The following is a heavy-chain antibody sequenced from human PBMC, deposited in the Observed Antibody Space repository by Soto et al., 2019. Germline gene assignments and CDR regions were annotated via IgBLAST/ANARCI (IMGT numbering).Heavy chain of an antibody. D-gene: IGHD6-25*01. CDR1: GFTFSSYA. CDR2: ISYDGSNK. V-gene: IGHV3-30-3*01. J-gene: IGHJ6*02. CDR3: ARADTAGYYGMDV. Sequence: QVQLVESGGGVVQPGRSLRLSCAASGFTFSSYAMHWVRQAPGKGLEWVAVISYDGSNKYYADSVKGRFTISRDNSKNTLYLQMNSLRAEDTAVYYCARADTAGYYGMDVWFQETTVTVSS.